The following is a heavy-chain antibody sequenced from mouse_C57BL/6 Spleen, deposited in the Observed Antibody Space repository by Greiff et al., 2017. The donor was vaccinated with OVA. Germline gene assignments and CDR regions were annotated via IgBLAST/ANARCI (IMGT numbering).Heavy chain of an antibody. V-gene: IGHV1-22*01. CDR2: INPNNGGT. J-gene: IGHJ2*01. D-gene: IGHD2-1*01. CDR1: GYTFTDYN. CDR3: VRTEYGNYDY. Sequence: EVKLQQSGPELVKPGASVKMSCKASGYTFTDYNMHWVKQSHGKSLEWIGYINPNNGGTSYNQKFKGKATLTVNKSSSTAYMELRSLTSEDSAVYYCVRTEYGNYDYWGQGTTLTVSS.